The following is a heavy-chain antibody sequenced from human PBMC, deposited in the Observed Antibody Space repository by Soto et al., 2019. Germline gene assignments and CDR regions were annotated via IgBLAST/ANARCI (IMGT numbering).Heavy chain of an antibody. Sequence: SETLSLTCAVSGGSIDSSNYFWGWIRQSPKTGLEWIGTIYSSGSTYYNPSLKSRITMSIDTSKTQFSLNLGSVTAAYTAVYYCTRRRFGVRGVTTMDVWGPGTTVTVSS. CDR1: GGSIDSSNYF. V-gene: IGHV4-39*01. J-gene: IGHJ6*02. CDR2: IYSSGST. CDR3: TRRRFGVRGVTTMDV. D-gene: IGHD3-10*01.